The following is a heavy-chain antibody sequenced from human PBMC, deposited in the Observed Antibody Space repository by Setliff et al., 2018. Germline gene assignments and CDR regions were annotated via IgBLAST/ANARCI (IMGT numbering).Heavy chain of an antibody. J-gene: IGHJ6*02. Sequence: ASVKVSCKASGYTFTSYYMHWVRRAPGQGLEWMGIINPSGGSTSYAQKFQGRVTMTRDTSTSTVYMELSSLRSEDTAVYYCAGTYYNFWSALDYYYYGMDVWGQGTTVTVSS. D-gene: IGHD3-3*01. CDR3: AGTYYNFWSALDYYYYGMDV. CDR1: GYTFTSYY. V-gene: IGHV1-46*01. CDR2: INPSGGST.